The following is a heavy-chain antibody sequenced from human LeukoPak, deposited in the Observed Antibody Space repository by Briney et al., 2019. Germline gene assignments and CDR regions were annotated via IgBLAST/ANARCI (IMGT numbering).Heavy chain of an antibody. D-gene: IGHD2-2*01. J-gene: IGHJ4*02. V-gene: IGHV1-18*01. Sequence: XXXWVRQAPGQGLEWMGWISAYNGNTNYAQKLQGRVTMTTDTSTSTAYMELRSLRSDDTAVYYCARDQHVVVRDYYFYYWGQGTLATVSS. CDR3: ARDQHVVVRDYYFYY. CDR1: X. CDR2: ISAYNGNT.